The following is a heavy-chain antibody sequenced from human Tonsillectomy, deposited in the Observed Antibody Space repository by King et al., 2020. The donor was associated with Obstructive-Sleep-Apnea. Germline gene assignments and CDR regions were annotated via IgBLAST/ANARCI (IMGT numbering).Heavy chain of an antibody. CDR3: AKGLSYHYTD. D-gene: IGHD3-16*02. Sequence: VQLVESGGGVVQPGGSLRLSCAASGFTFSNFDIHWVRQATGKGLEWVAVIRYDGSDKFYADFVKGRFTISRDNSKNTLFLQMSSLRAEDTAVYYCAKGLSYHYTDWGQGTLVTVSS. V-gene: IGHV3-30*02. CDR2: IRYDGSDK. J-gene: IGHJ4*02. CDR1: GFTFSNFD.